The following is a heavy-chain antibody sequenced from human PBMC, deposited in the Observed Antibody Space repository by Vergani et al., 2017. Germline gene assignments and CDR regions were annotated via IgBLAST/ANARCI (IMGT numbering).Heavy chain of an antibody. CDR3: ARGSCLGGSCYKPLFDY. V-gene: IGHV1-2*02. CDR1: GYTFTGYY. Sequence: QVQLVQSGAEVKKPGASVKVSCKASGYTFTGYYMHWVRQAPGQGLEWMGWTNPNSGGTNYAQKFQGRVTMTRDTSISTAYMELSRLRSDDTAVYFCARGSCLGGSCYKPLFDYWGQGILVTVSS. CDR2: TNPNSGGT. D-gene: IGHD2-15*01. J-gene: IGHJ4*02.